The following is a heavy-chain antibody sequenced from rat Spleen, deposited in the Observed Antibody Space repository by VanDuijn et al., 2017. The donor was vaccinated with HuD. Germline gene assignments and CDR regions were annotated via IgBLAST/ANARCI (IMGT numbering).Heavy chain of an antibody. Sequence: EVQLVESGGGLVQPGRSLKLSCAASGFNFNDYCMAWVRQAPKKGLEWVAAIIYDGSNTFYRDSVKGRFTISRDNAKSTLYLQMDSLRSEDTATYYCARPHNYRYVMDAWGQGASVTVSS. D-gene: IGHD1-10*01. CDR1: GFNFNDYC. CDR3: ARPHNYRYVMDA. CDR2: IIYDGSNT. J-gene: IGHJ4*01. V-gene: IGHV5-7*01.